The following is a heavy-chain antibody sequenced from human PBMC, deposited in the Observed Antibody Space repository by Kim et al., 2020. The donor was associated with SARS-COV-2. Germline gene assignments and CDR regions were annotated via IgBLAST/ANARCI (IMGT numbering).Heavy chain of an antibody. CDR3: AKDGARKSSSTGLVDY. Sequence: CAKGRFTISRDKAKNALYLQMNSLRAEDTAVYYLAKDGARKSSSTGLVDYWGQGTLVTVSS. J-gene: IGHJ4*02. V-gene: IGHV3-30*02. D-gene: IGHD6-6*01.